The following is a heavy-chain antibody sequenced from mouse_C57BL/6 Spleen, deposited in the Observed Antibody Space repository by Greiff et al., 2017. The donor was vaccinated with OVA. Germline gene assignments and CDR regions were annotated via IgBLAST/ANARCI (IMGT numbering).Heavy chain of an antibody. J-gene: IGHJ3*01. D-gene: IGHD2-5*01. Sequence: QVQLQQSGAELMKPGASVKLSCKATGYTFTGYWIEWVKQRPGHGLEWIGEILPGSGSTNYNEKFKGKATFTADTSSNTAYMQLSSLTTDDSAIYYCARSYYSNWGFAYWGQGTLVTVSA. CDR2: ILPGSGST. V-gene: IGHV1-9*01. CDR3: ARSYYSNWGFAY. CDR1: GYTFTGYW.